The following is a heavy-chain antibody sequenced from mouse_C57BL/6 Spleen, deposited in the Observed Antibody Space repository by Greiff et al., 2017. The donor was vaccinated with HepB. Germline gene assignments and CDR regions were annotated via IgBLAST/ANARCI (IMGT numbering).Heavy chain of an antibody. CDR2: INPYNGGT. J-gene: IGHJ1*03. V-gene: IGHV1-19*01. CDR3: ARGLLRWYFDV. Sequence: VQLQQSGPVLVKPGASVKMSCKASGYTFTDYYMNWVKQSPGKSLEWIGVINPYNGGTSYNQKFKGTATLTVDKTSSTAYMALISLTSEDSAVYYCARGLLRWYFDVWGTGTTVTVSS. D-gene: IGHD1-1*01. CDR1: GYTFTDYY.